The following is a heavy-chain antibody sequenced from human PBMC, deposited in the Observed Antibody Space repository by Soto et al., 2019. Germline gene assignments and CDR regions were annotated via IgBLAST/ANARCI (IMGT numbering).Heavy chain of an antibody. CDR2: INHSGST. CDR3: ARGSAKRDGYNYPYYFDY. V-gene: IGHV4-34*01. Sequence: SETLSLTCAVYGGSFSGYYWSWIRQPPGKGLEWIGEINHSGSTNYNPSLKSRVTISVDTSKNQFSLKLGSVTAADTAVYYCARGSAKRDGYNYPYYFDYWGQGTLVTVSS. CDR1: GGSFSGYY. J-gene: IGHJ4*02. D-gene: IGHD5-12*01.